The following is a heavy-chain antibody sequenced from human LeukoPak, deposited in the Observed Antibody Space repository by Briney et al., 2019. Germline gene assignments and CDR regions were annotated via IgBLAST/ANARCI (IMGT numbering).Heavy chain of an antibody. Sequence: PGGSLRLSCAASGFTVSTTYMSSVRQAPGKGLEWVSVIYSGGSKYYADSVKGRFTISRDSSKNTLYLRMNSLRAEDTAVYYCARGDGGSGRGWFDPWGQGTLVTVSS. D-gene: IGHD6-19*01. V-gene: IGHV3-53*01. CDR2: IYSGGSK. J-gene: IGHJ5*02. CDR1: GFTVSTTY. CDR3: ARGDGGSGRGWFDP.